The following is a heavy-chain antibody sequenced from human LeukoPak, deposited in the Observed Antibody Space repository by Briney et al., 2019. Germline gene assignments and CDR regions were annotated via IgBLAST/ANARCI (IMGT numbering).Heavy chain of an antibody. D-gene: IGHD2-15*01. J-gene: IGHJ4*02. V-gene: IGHV1-8*01. CDR2: MNPNNGNT. Sequence: ASVTVSCKAYGYTFTNYDINWVRQAPGQGLEWMGWMNPNNGNTGSAQNFQGRLTMTRNTSISTASMELSSLRSDDTAVYYCARVPPGRANYWGQGTLVTVSS. CDR1: GYTFTNYD. CDR3: ARVPPGRANY.